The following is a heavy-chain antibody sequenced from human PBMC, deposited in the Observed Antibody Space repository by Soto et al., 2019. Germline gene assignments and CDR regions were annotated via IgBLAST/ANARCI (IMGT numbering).Heavy chain of an antibody. CDR1: GFSLSTSGVA. Sequence: QITLKESGPELVKPTQTLTLTCTFSGFSLSTSGVAVGWIRQPPGKALEWLSLIYWDDDKRYSPSLKSRLTITKDNSKNQVVLPMTNMDPVDTATYYCVHQEWNNNNFYFDLWGRGTLVTVSS. CDR3: VHQEWNNNNFYFDL. D-gene: IGHD4-4*01. CDR2: IYWDDDK. V-gene: IGHV2-5*02. J-gene: IGHJ2*01.